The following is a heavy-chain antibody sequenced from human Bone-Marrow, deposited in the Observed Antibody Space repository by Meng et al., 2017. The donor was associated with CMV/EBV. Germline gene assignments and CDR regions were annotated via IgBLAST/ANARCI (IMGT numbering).Heavy chain of an antibody. CDR2: INPKNGGT. J-gene: IGHJ6*02. V-gene: IGHV1-2*02. D-gene: IGHD1-14*01. CDR1: GYTFSPYY. CDR3: ARGRTLPVMDV. Sequence: ASVKVSCKASGYTFSPYYLHWLRQAPGQGLGWIGWINPKNGGTNYAQKFQGRVTMTRDTSISTAYMELSRLRSDDTAVYYCARGRTLPVMDVWGQGTTVTVSS.